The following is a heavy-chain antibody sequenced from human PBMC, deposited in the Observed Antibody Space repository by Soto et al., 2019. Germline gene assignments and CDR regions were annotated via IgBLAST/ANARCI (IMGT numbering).Heavy chain of an antibody. CDR1: GFTVSNNY. CDR3: GRNLGYNSKVYEEGYYYNDLDV. D-gene: IGHD6-13*01. Sequence: GGSLRLSCAVSGFTVSNNYMSWVRQAPGKGLEGVSVIYSGGYTAYGDSVKGRFTISRDNDNNSLYLQMKSLRGEDTAVYYCGRNLGYNSKVYEEGYYYNDLDVWGQGTTVTVSS. CDR2: IYSGGYT. V-gene: IGHV3-53*01. J-gene: IGHJ6*02.